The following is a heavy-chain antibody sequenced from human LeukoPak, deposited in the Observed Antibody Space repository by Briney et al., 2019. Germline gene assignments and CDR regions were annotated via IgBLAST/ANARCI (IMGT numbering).Heavy chain of an antibody. CDR2: ISGSGGST. V-gene: IGHV3-23*01. D-gene: IGHD5-12*01. Sequence: GGSLRLSCAASGFTFSSYAMSWVRQAPGKGREWVSAISGSGGSTYYADSVKGRFTISRDNSKDTLYLQMNSLRAEDTAVYYCAKADHVATTTPDYWGQGTLVTVSS. J-gene: IGHJ4*02. CDR3: AKADHVATTTPDY. CDR1: GFTFSSYA.